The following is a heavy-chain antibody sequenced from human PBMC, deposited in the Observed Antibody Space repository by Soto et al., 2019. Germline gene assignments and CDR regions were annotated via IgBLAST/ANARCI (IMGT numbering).Heavy chain of an antibody. J-gene: IGHJ6*02. D-gene: IGHD6-13*01. V-gene: IGHV3-21*01. CDR1: GFTFSSYS. CDR3: ADVPEVATIAAAGTYYYGLDV. Sequence: GGSLRLSCAASGFTFSSYSMNWVRQAPGKGLEWVSSISSSSSYIYYADPVKGRLTISRDNAKNSLYLQVNRLRAEVTAVYSSADVPEVATIAAAGTYYYGLDVWGQGTTVTVSS. CDR2: ISSSSSYI.